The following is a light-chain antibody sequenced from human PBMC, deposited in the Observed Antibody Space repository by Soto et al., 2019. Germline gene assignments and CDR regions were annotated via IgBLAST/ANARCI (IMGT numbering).Light chain of an antibody. CDR1: SSNLAYNS. CDR2: DDN. V-gene: IGLV1-51*01. CDR3: GAWDDSLNVYV. J-gene: IGLJ1*01. Sequence: QSALTQPPSVSAAPGQDVTISCSGSSSNLAYNSLSWYQQLPGTAPKLLIYDDNKRPSGIPARFSGSKSGTSATLGITGLETGDEADYYCGAWDDSLNVYVFGSGTKGTVL.